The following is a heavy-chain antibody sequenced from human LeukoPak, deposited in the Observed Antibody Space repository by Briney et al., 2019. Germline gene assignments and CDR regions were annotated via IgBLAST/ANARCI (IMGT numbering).Heavy chain of an antibody. J-gene: IGHJ4*02. Sequence: GASVKVSCKASGGTFSSYAISWVRQAPGQGLEWMGRIIPILGIANYAQKFQGRVTITADKSTSTAYMELSSLRSEDTAVYYCARDYGDYVSYYLDYWGQGTLVTVSS. V-gene: IGHV1-69*04. CDR3: ARDYGDYVSYYLDY. D-gene: IGHD4-17*01. CDR2: IIPILGIA. CDR1: GGTFSSYA.